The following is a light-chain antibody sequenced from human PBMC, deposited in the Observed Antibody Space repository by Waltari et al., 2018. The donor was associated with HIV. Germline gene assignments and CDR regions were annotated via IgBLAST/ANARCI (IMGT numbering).Light chain of an antibody. CDR3: QSADVSSISWV. V-gene: IGLV3-25*03. CDR1: SLSKQY. CDR2: KET. J-gene: IGLJ3*02. Sequence: SDELTQPPSVSVSPGQTARITCSGDSLSKQYSCRHQQRPGQDPVLLIYKETERPSGIPERFSGYNSGTKHTLTISGIQAEDEADYYCQSADVSSISWVFGRGTKLTVL.